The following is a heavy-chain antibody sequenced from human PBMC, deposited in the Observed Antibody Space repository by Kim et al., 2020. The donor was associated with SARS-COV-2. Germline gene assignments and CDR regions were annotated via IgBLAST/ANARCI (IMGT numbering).Heavy chain of an antibody. D-gene: IGHD2-8*02. V-gene: IGHV1-46*03. CDR3: ARERIIQPNIFYRLGNYGMDV. Sequence: ASVKVSCKASGYTFTSYYMHSVRQAPGQGLEWMGIINPSGGSTSYAQKFQGRVTMTRDTSTSTVYMELSSLRSEDTAVYYCARERIIQPNIFYRLGNYGMDVWGQGNTVTVSS. J-gene: IGHJ6*02. CDR1: GYTFTSYY. CDR2: INPSGGST.